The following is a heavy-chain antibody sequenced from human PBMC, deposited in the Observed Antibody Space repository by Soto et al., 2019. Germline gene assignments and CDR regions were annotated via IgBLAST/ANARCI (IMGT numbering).Heavy chain of an antibody. CDR1: GYTFTSYG. CDR2: ISAYNGNT. CDR3: ARDRGYCSGGSCFGITNFDY. V-gene: IGHV1-18*01. J-gene: IGHJ4*02. Sequence: QVQLVQSGAEVKKPGASVKVSCKASGYTFTSYGISWVRQAPGQGLEWMGWISAYNGNTNYAQKLQGRVTMTTDTSTSTAYMELRSLRSDDTAVYYCARDRGYCSGGSCFGITNFDYWGQGTLVTVSS. D-gene: IGHD2-15*01.